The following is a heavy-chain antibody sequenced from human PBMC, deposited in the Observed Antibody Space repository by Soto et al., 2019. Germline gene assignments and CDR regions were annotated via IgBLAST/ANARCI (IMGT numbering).Heavy chain of an antibody. J-gene: IGHJ5*02. D-gene: IGHD2-2*01. Sequence: PSETLSLTCAVSGGSITSGDYCWSWIRQPPGKGLQWIGYIFYSGRTYYNPSLKSRVTISIDTSKNQFSLKLSSVTAADTAVYYCARGSQLLTNWFDPWGQGTLVTVSS. CDR1: GGSITSGDYC. CDR2: IFYSGRT. CDR3: ARGSQLLTNWFDP. V-gene: IGHV4-31*11.